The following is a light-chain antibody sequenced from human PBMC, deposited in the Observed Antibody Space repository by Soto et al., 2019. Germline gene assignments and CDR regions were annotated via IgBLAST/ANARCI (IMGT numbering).Light chain of an antibody. J-gene: IGKJ4*01. CDR2: AAT. CDR1: HPININ. V-gene: IGKV1-16*01. Sequence: DIHMTQSPSSLSASVGDRVTITCRASHPININLVWFQQKPGKAPKSLIYAATNLQSGVPSRFSGCEGGTDFSLTISSLQPEDVATYYCQQYQRYPPSFGGRTKLEIK. CDR3: QQYQRYPPS.